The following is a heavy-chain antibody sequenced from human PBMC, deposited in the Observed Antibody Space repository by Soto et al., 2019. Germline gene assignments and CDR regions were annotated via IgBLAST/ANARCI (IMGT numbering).Heavy chain of an antibody. J-gene: IGHJ4*02. CDR2: ISANGQGI. Sequence: GGSLRLSCAASGFTFSTYALSWVRQAPGKGLEWVSAISANGQGIYYADSVRGRLTISRDNSKNTIFLHMDSLRAEDTAVYYCAKDRNYPRDQFHYWGQGTLVTVSS. CDR3: AKDRNYPRDQFHY. D-gene: IGHD1-7*01. CDR1: GFTFSTYA. V-gene: IGHV3-23*01.